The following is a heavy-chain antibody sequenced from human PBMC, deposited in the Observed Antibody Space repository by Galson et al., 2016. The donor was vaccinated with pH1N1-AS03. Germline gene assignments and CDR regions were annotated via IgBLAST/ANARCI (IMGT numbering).Heavy chain of an antibody. CDR1: GYTFTSYD. D-gene: IGHD3-3*01. V-gene: IGHV1-8*01. CDR2: MNPNSDNT. Sequence: SVKVSCKASGYTFTSYDINWVRQATGQGLEWMGWMNPNSDNTGYAQKFQGRVTMTRDTSTSTAYMELRSLRSDDTAVYYCARGGDSSDIWGQGTLVTVSS. CDR3: ARGGDSSDI. J-gene: IGHJ4*02.